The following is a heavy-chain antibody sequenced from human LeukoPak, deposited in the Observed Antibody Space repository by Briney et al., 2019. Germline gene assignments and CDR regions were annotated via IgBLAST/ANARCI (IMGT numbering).Heavy chain of an antibody. V-gene: IGHV3-23*01. CDR2: ISGSDGST. Sequence: PGGSLRLSCAASGFTFSSYAMSWVRQAPGKGLEWVSAISGSDGSTYYADSVKGRFTISRDNSKNTLYLQMNNLRAEDTAVYYCAKESAKYYYDSSGYPTVDWGQGTLVTVSS. CDR3: AKESAKYYYDSSGYPTVD. D-gene: IGHD3-22*01. CDR1: GFTFSSYA. J-gene: IGHJ4*02.